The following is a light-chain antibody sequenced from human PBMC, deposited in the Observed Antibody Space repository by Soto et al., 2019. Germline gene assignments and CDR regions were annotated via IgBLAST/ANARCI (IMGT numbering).Light chain of an antibody. CDR2: DTF. CDR1: QSLRATY. J-gene: IGKJ5*01. Sequence: EVVLTQSPDTLSLYPVETATLSCRASQSLRATYLALHQQKPGQAPRLLIYDTFSRATGIPDRFSGSGSGTDLTLTISRLEPEDFAVYFCQQYDYLITFGQGTRLEIK. CDR3: QQYDYLIT. V-gene: IGKV3-20*01.